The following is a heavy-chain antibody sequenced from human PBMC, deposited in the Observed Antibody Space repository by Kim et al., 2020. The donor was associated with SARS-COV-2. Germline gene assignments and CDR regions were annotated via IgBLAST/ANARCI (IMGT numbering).Heavy chain of an antibody. J-gene: IGHJ6*03. CDR2: IYYSGST. V-gene: IGHV4-39*01. D-gene: IGHD6-13*01. CDR1: GGSISSSSYY. CDR3: ARHGGGSSSWYSYYYYMDV. Sequence: SETLSLTCTVSGGSISSSSYYWGWIRQPPGKGLEWIGSIYYSGSTYYNPSLKSRVTISVDTSKNQFSLKLSSVTAADTAVYYCARHGGGSSSWYSYYYYMDVWGKGTTVTVSS.